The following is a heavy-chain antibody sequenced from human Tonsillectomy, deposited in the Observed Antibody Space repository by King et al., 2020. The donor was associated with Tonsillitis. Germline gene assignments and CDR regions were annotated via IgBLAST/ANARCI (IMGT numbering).Heavy chain of an antibody. CDR1: GFTLSDYY. Sequence: VQLVESGGGLVKPGGSLRLSCAASGFTLSDYYMSWIRQAPGKGLEWVSYISTGRSHTNYADSVKGRFTISRDNTRNALYLQMNSLRAEDTAVYYCARVYYGDYVVRIHCDYWGQGTLVTVSS. D-gene: IGHD4-17*01. CDR3: ARVYYGDYVVRIHCDY. CDR2: ISTGRSHT. V-gene: IGHV3-11*06. J-gene: IGHJ4*02.